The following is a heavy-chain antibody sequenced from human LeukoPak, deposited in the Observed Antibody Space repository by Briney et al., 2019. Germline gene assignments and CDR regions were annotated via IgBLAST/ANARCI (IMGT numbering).Heavy chain of an antibody. Sequence: GSSVKVSCKASGGTFSSYAISWVRQAPGQGLEWMGRIIPILGIANYAQKFQGRVTITADKPTSTAYMELSSLRSEDTAVYYCARSSYSYDYVWGSYRYWGQGTLVTVSS. CDR1: GGTFSSYA. D-gene: IGHD3-16*02. V-gene: IGHV1-69*04. CDR3: ARSSYSYDYVWGSYRY. J-gene: IGHJ4*02. CDR2: IIPILGIA.